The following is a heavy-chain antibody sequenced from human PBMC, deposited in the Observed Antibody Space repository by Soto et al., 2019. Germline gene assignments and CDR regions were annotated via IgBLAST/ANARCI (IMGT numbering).Heavy chain of an antibody. J-gene: IGHJ4*02. V-gene: IGHV4-34*01. D-gene: IGHD6-13*01. CDR3: ARGVRRPSIWYSDY. CDR1: GESFSGYY. Sequence: PSETLSLTCAVYGESFSGYYWSWIRQPPGQGLEWIGEILDSGSTNYHPSLKSRLIISIDTSRNQFSLKLSSVTAPHTAVYYCARGVRRPSIWYSDYLGQGTLVTGSS. CDR2: ILDSGST.